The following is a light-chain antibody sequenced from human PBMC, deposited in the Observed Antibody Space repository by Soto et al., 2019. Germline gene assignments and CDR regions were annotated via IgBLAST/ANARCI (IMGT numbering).Light chain of an antibody. J-gene: IGLJ3*02. V-gene: IGLV1-44*01. CDR1: SSNIGGNT. CDR3: VSWDDSLNGPV. CDR2: NND. Sequence: QLVLTQPPSASATPGQRVTISCSGGSSNIGGNTVNWYQHLPGTAPKLLIYNNDQRPSGVPDRFSGSKSDTSASLAISGLQSEDEADYYCVSWDDSLNGPVFGGGTKLTVL.